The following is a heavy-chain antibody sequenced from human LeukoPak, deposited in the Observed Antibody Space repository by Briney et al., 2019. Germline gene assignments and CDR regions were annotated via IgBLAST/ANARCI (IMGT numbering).Heavy chain of an antibody. D-gene: IGHD3-10*01. CDR2: INPKSGGT. J-gene: IGHJ1*01. V-gene: IGHV1-2*02. CDR1: GYTFTGYY. Sequence: ASVKVSCKSSGYTFTGYYMHWVRQAPGQGLEWMGWINPKSGGTSYAQKFQGRVTMTRDTSITTGFMELSSLRSDDTAVYYCAREPNYYGSGSYSQVEYFQHWGQGTLVTVSS. CDR3: AREPNYYGSGSYSQVEYFQH.